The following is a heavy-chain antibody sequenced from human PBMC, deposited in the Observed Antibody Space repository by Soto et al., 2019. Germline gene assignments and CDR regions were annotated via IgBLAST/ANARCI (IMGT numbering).Heavy chain of an antibody. CDR2: ITSGSLNT. V-gene: IGHV1-3*01. Sequence: ASVKVSCKASGYTFTAYAIHWVRQAPGQSLEWMGWITSGSLNTKYSQKFRGSLTFTRDTSASTVYMEMSSLRSEDTAVYYCAKDEGYSSGWSYLDYWGQGTLVTVSS. J-gene: IGHJ4*02. CDR1: GYTFTAYA. CDR3: AKDEGYSSGWSYLDY. D-gene: IGHD6-19*01.